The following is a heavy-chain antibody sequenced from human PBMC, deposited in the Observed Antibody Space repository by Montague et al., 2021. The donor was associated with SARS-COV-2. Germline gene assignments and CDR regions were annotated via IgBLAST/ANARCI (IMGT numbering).Heavy chain of an antibody. D-gene: IGHD3/OR15-3a*01. J-gene: IGHJ5*02. CDR3: ARGLVGWLDP. CDR2: IYYSGST. CDR1: GGSISSSSYY. Sequence: SETLSLTCTVSGGSISSSSYYWGWIRQPPGKGLEWIGSIYYSGSTYYXPSLKSRVTISVDTSKNQFSLKLSSVTAADTAVYYCARGLVGWLDPWGQGTLVTVSS. V-gene: IGHV4-39*01.